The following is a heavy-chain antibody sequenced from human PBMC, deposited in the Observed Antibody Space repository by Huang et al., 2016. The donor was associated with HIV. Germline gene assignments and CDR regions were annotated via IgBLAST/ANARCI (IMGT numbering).Heavy chain of an antibody. CDR3: ARDRKYDNAWYWFDP. J-gene: IGHJ5*02. D-gene: IGHD1-1*01. V-gene: IGHV1-69*01. Sequence: QVQLVQSGAEVKKPGSSVRVSCEASGGTFSSYAINWVRQAPGQGPEWMGGIIPIFGTPNYAQKFQGRVTITADESTSTAYMELSSLRSDDTAVYYCARDRKYDNAWYWFDPWGQGTLVTVSS. CDR1: GGTFSSYA. CDR2: IIPIFGTP.